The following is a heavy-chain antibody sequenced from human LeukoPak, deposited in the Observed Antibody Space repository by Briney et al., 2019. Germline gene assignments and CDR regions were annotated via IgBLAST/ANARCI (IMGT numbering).Heavy chain of an antibody. J-gene: IGHJ4*02. CDR3: AREVYYGSGRRFDL. Sequence: PGGSLRLSCVASGFNLRDYAMNWVRQAPGKGLEWVSYISSSSSTIYYADSVKGRFTISRDNARNSLHLQMNSLRAEDTAVYYCAREVYYGSGRRFDLWGQGTLVTVSS. CDR1: GFNLRDYA. D-gene: IGHD3-10*01. CDR2: ISSSSSTI. V-gene: IGHV3-48*01.